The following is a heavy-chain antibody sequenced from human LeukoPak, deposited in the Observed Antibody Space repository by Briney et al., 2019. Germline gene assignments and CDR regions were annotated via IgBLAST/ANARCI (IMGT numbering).Heavy chain of an antibody. CDR1: GFTFSSYW. V-gene: IGHV3-74*01. Sequence: GGSLRLSCAASGFTFSSYWMHWVREAPGKGLVWVSRINSDGSGTTYADSVKSRFTISRDNAKNTLYLQMSSLRVEDTAVYYCANGYTSTYYNALDIRGQGTMVTVSS. D-gene: IGHD3-16*01. J-gene: IGHJ3*02. CDR3: ANGYTSTYYNALDI. CDR2: INSDGSGT.